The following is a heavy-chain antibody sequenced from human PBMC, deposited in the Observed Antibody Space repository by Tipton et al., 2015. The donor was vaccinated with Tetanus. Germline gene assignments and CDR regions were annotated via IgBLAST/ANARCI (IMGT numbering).Heavy chain of an antibody. V-gene: IGHV3-7*01. CDR1: GFTFGSYW. J-gene: IGHJ4*02. Sequence: SLRLSCAASGFTFGSYWMSWVRQAPGKGLEWVANIKQAGSEKNYADSVKGRFTISRDNAKNSLYLQMRSLRAGDSAVDYCAPRSEVIDYCGQGTLVTVSS. CDR2: IKQAGSEK. CDR3: APRSEVIDY.